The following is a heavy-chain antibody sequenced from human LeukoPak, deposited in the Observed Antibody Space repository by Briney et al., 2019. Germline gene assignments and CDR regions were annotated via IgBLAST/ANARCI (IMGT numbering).Heavy chain of an antibody. Sequence: ASVKVSCKASGYTFTGYYMHWVRQAPGQGLEWMGIINPSGGSTSYAQKFQGRVTMTRDMSTSTVYMELSSLRSEDTAVYYCAREKLTWLQSANAFDIWGQGTMVTVSS. V-gene: IGHV1-46*01. CDR2: INPSGGST. CDR3: AREKLTWLQSANAFDI. CDR1: GYTFTGYY. D-gene: IGHD5-24*01. J-gene: IGHJ3*02.